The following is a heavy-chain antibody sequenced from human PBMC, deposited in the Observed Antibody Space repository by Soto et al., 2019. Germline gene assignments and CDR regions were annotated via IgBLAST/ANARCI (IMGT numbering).Heavy chain of an antibody. D-gene: IGHD3-9*01. J-gene: IGHJ3*01. Sequence: GGSLRLSCAASGFTFSSYAMSWVRQAPGKGLEWVSAISGSGGSTYYADSVKGRFTISRDNSKNTLYLQMNSLRAEDTAVYYCAKESRYYDILTDYYPGAFDVWGQGTKVTVSS. CDR2: ISGSGGST. CDR1: GFTFSSYA. CDR3: AKESRYYDILTDYYPGAFDV. V-gene: IGHV3-23*01.